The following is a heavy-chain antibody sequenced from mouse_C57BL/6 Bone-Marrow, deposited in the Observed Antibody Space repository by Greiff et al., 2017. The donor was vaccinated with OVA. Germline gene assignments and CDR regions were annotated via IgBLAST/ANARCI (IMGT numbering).Heavy chain of an antibody. CDR1: GYTFTSYW. CDR2: IHPNSGST. Sequence: QVQLQQPGAELVKPGASVKLSCKASGYTFTSYWMHWVKQRPGQGLEWIGMIHPNSGSTNYNEKFKSKATLTVDKSSSTAYMQLSMLACEVSAVYYCASGRGSGSWFAYWGQGTLVTVSA. V-gene: IGHV1-64*01. J-gene: IGHJ3*01. CDR3: ASGRGSGSWFAY. D-gene: IGHD1-1*01.